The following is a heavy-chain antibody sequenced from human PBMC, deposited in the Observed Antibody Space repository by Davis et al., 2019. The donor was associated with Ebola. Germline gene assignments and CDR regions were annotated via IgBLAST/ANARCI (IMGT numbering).Heavy chain of an antibody. D-gene: IGHD1-26*01. CDR1: GYTFTSYG. Sequence: AASVKVSCKASGYTFTSYGISWVRQAPGQGLVWMGWISAYNGNTNYAQKLQGRVTMTTDTSTSTAYMELRSLRSDDTAVYYCARADPYSANDAFDIWGQGTMVTVSS. CDR3: ARADPYSANDAFDI. V-gene: IGHV1-18*01. CDR2: ISAYNGNT. J-gene: IGHJ3*02.